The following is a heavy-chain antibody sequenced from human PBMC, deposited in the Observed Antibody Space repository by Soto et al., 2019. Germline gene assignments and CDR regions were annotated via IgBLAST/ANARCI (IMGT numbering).Heavy chain of an antibody. CDR1: GGSISSYY. Sequence: PSETLSLTCTVSGGSISSYYWSWIRQPPGKGLEWIGYIYYSGSTNYNPSLKSRVTISVDTSKNQFSLKLSSVTAADTAVYYCARLLDYGDYYHYYMDVWGKGTTVTVSS. D-gene: IGHD4-17*01. V-gene: IGHV4-59*08. J-gene: IGHJ6*03. CDR3: ARLLDYGDYYHYYMDV. CDR2: IYYSGST.